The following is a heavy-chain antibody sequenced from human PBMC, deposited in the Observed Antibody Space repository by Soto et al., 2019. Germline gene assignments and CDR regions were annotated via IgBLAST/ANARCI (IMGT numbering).Heavy chain of an antibody. D-gene: IGHD6-6*01. Sequence: GGSLRLSCAASGFTFSSYAMSWVRQAPGKGLEWVSAISGSGGSTYYADSVKGRFTISRDNSKNTLYLQMNSLRAEDTAVYYCAKDLPDEYSSSSYFDYWGEGTLVTVSS. CDR3: AKDLPDEYSSSSYFDY. CDR2: ISGSGGST. V-gene: IGHV3-23*01. CDR1: GFTFSSYA. J-gene: IGHJ4*02.